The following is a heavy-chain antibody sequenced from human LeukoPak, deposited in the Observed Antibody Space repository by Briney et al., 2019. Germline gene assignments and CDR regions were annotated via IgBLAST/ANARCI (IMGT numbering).Heavy chain of an antibody. CDR2: LNWNSDTK. V-gene: IGHV3-9*01. D-gene: IGHD4-23*01. CDR3: AKDTGGNGAYFYAMDV. Sequence: SGRSLRLSCVGSGFALHNYAMHWVRRPPGKGLEWVSALNWNSDTKAYADSVKGRFTISRDRARNSLYLQMDSLRPEDTALYYCAKDTGGNGAYFYAMDVWGQGTSVTVSS. CDR1: GFALHNYA. J-gene: IGHJ6*02.